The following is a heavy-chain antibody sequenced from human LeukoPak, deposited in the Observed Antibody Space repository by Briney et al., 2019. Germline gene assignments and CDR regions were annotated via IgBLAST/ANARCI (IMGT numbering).Heavy chain of an antibody. CDR2: IKQDGSEK. D-gene: IGHD6-19*01. J-gene: IGHJ4*02. Sequence: EGSLRLSCAASGFTFTSYWMSWVRQAPGKGLEWVANIKQDGSEKHYVDSVKSRFTISRDNTKNSLYLQMNSLRADDTAVYYCTRLHNSGWTGYWGQGTLVTVSS. CDR3: TRLHNSGWTGY. CDR1: GFTFTSYW. V-gene: IGHV3-7*01.